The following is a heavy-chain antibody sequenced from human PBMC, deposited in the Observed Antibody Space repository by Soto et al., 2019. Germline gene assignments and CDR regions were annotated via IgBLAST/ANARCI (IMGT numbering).Heavy chain of an antibody. CDR2: IQQDGTVK. D-gene: IGHD1-1*01. Sequence: EVQLVESGGGLVQPGGSLRLTCAASGFSFSSFGMSWVRQAPGKGLELVANIQQDGTVKSYVHSVRGRFTISRDNAKNSLLLQMNSLRAEDTAVYYCARSQPARYFFYYGMDVWGQGTRVTVSS. J-gene: IGHJ6*02. CDR1: GFSFSSFG. V-gene: IGHV3-7*05. CDR3: ARSQPARYFFYYGMDV.